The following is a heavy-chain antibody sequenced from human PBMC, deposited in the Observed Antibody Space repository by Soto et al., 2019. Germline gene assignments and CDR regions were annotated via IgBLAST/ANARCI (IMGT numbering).Heavy chain of an antibody. CDR2: ISADGSGT. Sequence: EVQLVESGGGLVQPGGSLTLSCAASGFTFRSYEMHWVRQPPGKGLQWISYISADGSGTYYADSVRGRITIPRDNARNSLSLQMNSLRADETAIYYCVRDLHEPLPADVLRVTKWGQGTQVTVSS. V-gene: IGHV3-48*03. CDR3: VRDLHEPLPADVLRVTK. CDR1: GFTFRSYE. D-gene: IGHD3-3*01. J-gene: IGHJ4*02.